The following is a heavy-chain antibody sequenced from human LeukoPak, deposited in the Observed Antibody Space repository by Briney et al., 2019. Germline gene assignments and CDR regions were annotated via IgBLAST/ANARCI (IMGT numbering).Heavy chain of an antibody. D-gene: IGHD2-15*01. CDR3: ARDAGRGVVLD. CDR1: GYTFTSYG. V-gene: IGHV1-18*01. J-gene: IGHJ4*02. CDR2: ISAYNGNT. Sequence: ASVKVSCKASGYTFTSYGISWVRQAPGQGLEWMGWISAYNGNTNYAQKLQGRVTMTTETSTSTAYMERRSLRSDDTAVYYCARDAGRGVVLDWGQGTLVTVSS.